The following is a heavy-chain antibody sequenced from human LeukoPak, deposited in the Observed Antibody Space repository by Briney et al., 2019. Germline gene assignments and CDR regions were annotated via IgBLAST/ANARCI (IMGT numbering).Heavy chain of an antibody. CDR2: IYYSGST. Sequence: SETLSLTCTVSGGSISTYYWGWIRQPPGKGLEWIGSIYYSGSTYYNPSLQSRVTISVDTSKNQFSLKLSSVTAADTAVYHCASRDGYNYDWGQGTLVTVSS. J-gene: IGHJ4*02. CDR1: GGSISTYY. D-gene: IGHD5-24*01. CDR3: ASRDGYNYD. V-gene: IGHV4-39*01.